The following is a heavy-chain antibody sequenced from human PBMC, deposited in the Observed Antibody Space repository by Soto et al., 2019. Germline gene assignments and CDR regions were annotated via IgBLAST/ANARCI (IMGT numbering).Heavy chain of an antibody. CDR3: ARTENYDFWSGPPDY. D-gene: IGHD3-3*01. Sequence: PSETLSLTCTVEGGSFRGYYGTWIRQPPGKGLEWIGEINHSGSTNYNPSLKSRVTISVDTSKNQFSLKLSSVTAADTAVYYCARTENYDFWSGPPDYWGQGTLVTVSS. CDR1: GGSFRGYY. V-gene: IGHV4-34*01. CDR2: INHSGST. J-gene: IGHJ4*02.